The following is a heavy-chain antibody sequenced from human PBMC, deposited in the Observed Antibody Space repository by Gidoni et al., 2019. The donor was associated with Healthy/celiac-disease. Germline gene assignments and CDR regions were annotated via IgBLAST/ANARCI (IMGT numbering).Heavy chain of an antibody. Sequence: QVQLVESGGGVVQPGRSLRLSCAASGFTFSSYAMHWVRQAPGKGLEWVAVISYDGSNKYYADSVKGRFTISRDNSKNTLYLQMNSLRAEDTAVYYCARDLRMTTVTTFAFDIWGQGTMVTVSS. J-gene: IGHJ3*02. CDR1: GFTFSSYA. CDR3: ARDLRMTTVTTFAFDI. D-gene: IGHD4-17*01. V-gene: IGHV3-30-3*01. CDR2: ISYDGSNK.